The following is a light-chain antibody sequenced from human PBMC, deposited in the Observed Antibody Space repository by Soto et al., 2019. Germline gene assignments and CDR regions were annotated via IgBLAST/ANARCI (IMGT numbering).Light chain of an antibody. CDR3: QQRNNRHPHT. CDR2: DAS. V-gene: IGKV3-11*01. J-gene: IGKJ2*01. Sequence: EIVLTQSPATLSFSLGERATLSCRASQSVSSYLAWYQQKPGQAPRLLIYDASNRATGVPARFSGSGSGTDFTLTISSREHEDVAVYYCQQRNNRHPHTFGQGTKLEIK. CDR1: QSVSSY.